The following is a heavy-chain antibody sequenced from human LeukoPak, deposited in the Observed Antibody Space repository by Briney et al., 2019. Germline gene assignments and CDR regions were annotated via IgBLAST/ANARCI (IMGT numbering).Heavy chain of an antibody. CDR1: GGTFSSYA. J-gene: IGHJ4*02. V-gene: IGHV1-69*05. Sequence: SVKVSCKASGGTFSSYAISWVRQAPGQRLEWMGGIIPIFGTANYAQKFQGRVTITTDESTSTAYMELSSLRSEDTAVYYCARGLGYYYDSSGLYWGQGTLVTVSS. D-gene: IGHD3-22*01. CDR2: IIPIFGTA. CDR3: ARGLGYYYDSSGLY.